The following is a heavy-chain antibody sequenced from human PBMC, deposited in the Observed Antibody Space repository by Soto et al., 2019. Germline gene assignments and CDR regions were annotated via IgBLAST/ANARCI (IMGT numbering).Heavy chain of an antibody. J-gene: IGHJ5*01. Sequence: ASVKVSCKASGYTSDDFGISWVRPAPGQGLEWMGWVSGNNGASNPAPKAQGRITMTLDTSTGVSYMALRSLRSDDTAIYYCVRDQKYFRVNGNWFDSWGQGTLVTVS. D-gene: IGHD2-2*01. CDR1: GYTSDDFG. CDR3: VRDQKYFRVNGNWFDS. V-gene: IGHV1-18*04. CDR2: VSGNNGAS.